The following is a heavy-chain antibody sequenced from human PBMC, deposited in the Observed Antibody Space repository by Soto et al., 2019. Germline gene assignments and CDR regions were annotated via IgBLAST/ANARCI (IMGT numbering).Heavy chain of an antibody. CDR3: ARVPRLHYYYGMDV. CDR2: IKQDGSEK. CDR1: GFTFSSYW. D-gene: IGHD5-12*01. V-gene: IGHV3-7*03. Sequence: GSLRLSCAASGFTFSSYWMSWVRQAPGKGLEWVANIKQDGSEKYYVDSVKGRFTISRDNAKNSLYLQMNSLRAEDTAVYYCARVPRLHYYYGMDVWGQGTTVTVSS. J-gene: IGHJ6*02.